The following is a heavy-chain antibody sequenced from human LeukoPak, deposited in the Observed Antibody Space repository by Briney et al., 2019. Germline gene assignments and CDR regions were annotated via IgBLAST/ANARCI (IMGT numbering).Heavy chain of an antibody. CDR1: GGSISSYY. V-gene: IGHV4-59*01. CDR2: IYYSGST. CDR3: AREDRSRSSDPFDY. Sequence: RPSETLSLTCTVSGGSISSYYWNWIRQPPGKGLEWIGYIYYSGSTNYNPSLKSRLTIPVDTSKNQFSLKLSSVTAADTAVYYCAREDRSRSSDPFDYWGQGTLVTVSS. D-gene: IGHD1-26*01. J-gene: IGHJ4*02.